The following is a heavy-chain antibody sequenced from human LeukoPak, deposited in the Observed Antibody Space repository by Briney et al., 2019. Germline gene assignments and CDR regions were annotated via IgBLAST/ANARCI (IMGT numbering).Heavy chain of an antibody. J-gene: IGHJ6*03. D-gene: IGHD2-2*01. Sequence: KAGGSLRLSCAASGFTFSSYSMNWVRQAPGKGLEWVSSISSSSSYIYYADSVKGRFTISRDNAKNSLYLQMNSLRAEDTAVYYCAKLGGSSYYYYYMDVWGKGTTVTVSS. CDR1: GFTFSSYS. CDR3: AKLGGSSYYYYYMDV. CDR2: ISSSSSYI. V-gene: IGHV3-21*01.